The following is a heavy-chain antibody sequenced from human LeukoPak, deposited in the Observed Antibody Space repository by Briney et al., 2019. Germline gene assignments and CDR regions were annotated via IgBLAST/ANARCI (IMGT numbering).Heavy chain of an antibody. J-gene: IGHJ4*02. CDR3: AREPVNGGYNYVEDYFDY. Sequence: GASVTVSCKASGGTFSSYAISWVRQAPGQGLEWMGGIIPIFGTANYAQKFQGRVTITADESTSIAYMELRSLRSDDTAMYYCAREPVNGGYNYVEDYFDYWGQGTLVTVSS. CDR2: IIPIFGTA. D-gene: IGHD5-24*01. V-gene: IGHV1-69*13. CDR1: GGTFSSYA.